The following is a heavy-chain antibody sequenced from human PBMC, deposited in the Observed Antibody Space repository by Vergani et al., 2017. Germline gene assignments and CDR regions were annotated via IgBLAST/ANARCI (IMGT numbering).Heavy chain of an antibody. CDR3: ARDPASNYYDSSGLGAFDI. D-gene: IGHD3-22*01. CDR2: ISYDGSNK. J-gene: IGHJ3*02. CDR1: GFTFSSYA. V-gene: IGHV3-30-3*01. Sequence: QVQLVESGGGVVQPGRSLRLSCAASGFTFSSYAMHWVRQAPGKGLEWVAVISYDGSNKYYADSVKGRFTISRDNSKNTLHLQMNSLRAEDTAVYYCARDPASNYYDSSGLGAFDIWGQGTMVTVSS.